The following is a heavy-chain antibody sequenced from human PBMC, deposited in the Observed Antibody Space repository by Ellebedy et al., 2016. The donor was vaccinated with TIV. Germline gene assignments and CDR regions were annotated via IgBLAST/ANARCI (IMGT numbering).Heavy chain of an antibody. CDR2: ISYDGSNR. D-gene: IGHD3-22*01. CDR1: GFPFNTYA. J-gene: IGHJ4*02. V-gene: IGHV3-30-3*02. CDR3: AKDAEYDGSGNYSYFDY. Sequence: GESLKISXAASGFPFNTYAIHWVRQAPGKGLEWVAVISYDGSNRYYADSVKGRFTISRDKSKSRLDLLMDSLRPEDTAVYYCAKDAEYDGSGNYSYFDYWGQGALVTASS.